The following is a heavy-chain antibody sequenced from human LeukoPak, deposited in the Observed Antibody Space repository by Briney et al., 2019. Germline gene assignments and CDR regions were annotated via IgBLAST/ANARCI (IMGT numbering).Heavy chain of an antibody. J-gene: IGHJ5*02. D-gene: IGHD6-19*01. CDR1: GDPIRSDSFY. Sequence: SETLYLTCTVSGDPIRSDSFYWNWIRQPAGKGLQWIGRIYASGNTNYNPSLKSRVTISLDTSRNRFSLNLRSVTATDTAVYFCARDRSSGWLNWFDPWGQGTLVTVSP. CDR3: ARDRSSGWLNWFDP. CDR2: IYASGNT. V-gene: IGHV4-61*02.